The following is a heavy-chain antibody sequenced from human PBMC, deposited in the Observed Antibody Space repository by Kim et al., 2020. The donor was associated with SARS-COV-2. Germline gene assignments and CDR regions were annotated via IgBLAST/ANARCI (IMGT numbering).Heavy chain of an antibody. J-gene: IGHJ4*02. CDR3: ARSSDYDYVWGSITPFDY. CDR1: GGSISSSSYY. V-gene: IGHV4-39*07. D-gene: IGHD3-16*01. Sequence: SETLSLTCTVSGGSISSSSYYWGWIRQPPGKGLEWIGSIYYSGSTYYNPSLKSRVTISVDTSKNQFSLKLSSVTAADTAVYYCARSSDYDYVWGSITPFDYWGQGTLVTVSS. CDR2: IYYSGST.